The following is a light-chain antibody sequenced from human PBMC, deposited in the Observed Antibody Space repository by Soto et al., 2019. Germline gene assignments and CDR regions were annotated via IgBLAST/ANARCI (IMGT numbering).Light chain of an antibody. CDR1: TGAVTSGHY. CDR2: DKS. V-gene: IGLV7-46*01. J-gene: IGLJ3*02. Sequence: QAVVTQEPSLTVSPGGTVTLTCGSSTGAVTSGHYPYWFQQKPGQAPRTLIYDKSNKHSWTPARFSGSLLGGKAALTLSGAQPEDEAEYDCLLSYSGARPWVFGGGTKLTVL. CDR3: LLSYSGARPWV.